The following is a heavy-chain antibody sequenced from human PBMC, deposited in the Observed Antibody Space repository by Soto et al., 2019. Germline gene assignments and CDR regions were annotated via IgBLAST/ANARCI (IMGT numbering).Heavy chain of an antibody. CDR3: SRGILV. CDR2: ISYGGST. Sequence: QVQLQESGPGLVKPSQTLSLTCTVSGGSINSGGYCWSWTRQHPGEGLDWIGCISYGGSTSYNPSRKSLVTLSVDTSKNQFSLNLTSVTAADTAVCYCSRGILVWGQGALITVSS. D-gene: IGHD5-18*01. V-gene: IGHV4-31*01. CDR1: GGSINSGGYC. J-gene: IGHJ4*02.